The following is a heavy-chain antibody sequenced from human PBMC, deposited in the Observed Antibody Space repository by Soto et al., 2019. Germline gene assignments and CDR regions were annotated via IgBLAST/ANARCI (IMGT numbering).Heavy chain of an antibody. V-gene: IGHV3-23*01. J-gene: IGHJ6*02. CDR1: GFTFSSYA. CDR3: SLSDRYYGMDV. Sequence: EVQLLESGGGLVQPGGSLRLSCAASGFTFSSYAMSWVRQAPGKGLEWVSSISTSGGSTYYADSVKGRFTISRDNSNNTLYLQMNSLRAEDTAVYYCSLSDRYYGMDVRGLGTTVTVSS. CDR2: ISTSGGST.